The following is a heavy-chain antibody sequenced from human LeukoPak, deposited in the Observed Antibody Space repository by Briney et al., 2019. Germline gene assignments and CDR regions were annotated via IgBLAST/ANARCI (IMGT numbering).Heavy chain of an antibody. Sequence: GGSLRLSCAASGFTFSSYWMSWVRQAPGKGLEWVANIKQDGSEKYYVDSVKGRFTISRDNAKNSLYLQMNSLGAEDTAVYYCARVYYDFWSGSDNWFDPWGQGTLVTVSS. V-gene: IGHV3-7*03. CDR2: IKQDGSEK. CDR1: GFTFSSYW. CDR3: ARVYYDFWSGSDNWFDP. J-gene: IGHJ5*02. D-gene: IGHD3-3*01.